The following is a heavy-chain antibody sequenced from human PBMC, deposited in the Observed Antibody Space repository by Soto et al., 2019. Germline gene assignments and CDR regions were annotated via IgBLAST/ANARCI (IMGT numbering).Heavy chain of an antibody. D-gene: IGHD3-10*01. CDR3: ARDLHMVRGVIKDYYYYYGMDV. CDR2: ISYDGSNK. Sequence: GGSLRLSCAASGFTFSSYAMHWVRQAPGKGLEWVAVISYDGSNKYYADSVKGRFTISRDNSKNTLYLQMNSLRAEDTAMYYCARDLHMVRGVIKDYYYYYGMDVWGQGTTVTVSS. V-gene: IGHV3-30-3*01. CDR1: GFTFSSYA. J-gene: IGHJ6*02.